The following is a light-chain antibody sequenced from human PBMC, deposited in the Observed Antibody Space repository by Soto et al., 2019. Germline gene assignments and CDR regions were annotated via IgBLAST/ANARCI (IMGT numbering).Light chain of an antibody. CDR1: SSDVGGYNY. Sequence: QSALTQPPSASGSPGQSVTISCTGTSSDVGGYNYVSWYQQYPGKAPKLMIYEVTERPSGVPDRFSGSKSGNTASLTVSGLQAEDEADYYCSSYADSNNLVFGGGTKVTVL. CDR3: SSYADSNNLV. CDR2: EVT. V-gene: IGLV2-8*01. J-gene: IGLJ2*01.